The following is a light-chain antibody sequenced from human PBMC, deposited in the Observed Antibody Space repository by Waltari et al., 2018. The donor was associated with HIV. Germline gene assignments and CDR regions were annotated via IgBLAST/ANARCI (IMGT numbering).Light chain of an antibody. CDR3: QQSYTTLYT. CDR2: DTS. J-gene: IGKJ2*01. Sequence: DIHLTKSPSSLSASVGDRVTITCRASQRISSSLNWYQHRPGKAPNLIIFDTSSLQSGFPSRFNGSGSGTDFTLTISSLQPEDFVTYYCQQSYTTLYTFGQGTRLEIK. V-gene: IGKV1-39*01. CDR1: QRISSS.